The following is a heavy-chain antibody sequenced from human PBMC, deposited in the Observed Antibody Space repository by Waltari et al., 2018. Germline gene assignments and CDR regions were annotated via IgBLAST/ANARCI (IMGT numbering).Heavy chain of an antibody. CDR1: GGSFSGYY. CDR3: ARPDCSGGSCYLVAVDI. D-gene: IGHD2-15*01. J-gene: IGHJ3*02. Sequence: QVQLQQWGAGLLKPSETLSLTCAVYGGSFSGYYWSWIRQPPGKGLEWIWEINHSGSTKYNPTLTSGVTRAAETAKNQFSPERSSVTGAGTAVYYCARPDCSGGSCYLVAVDIWGQGTMVTVSS. V-gene: IGHV4-34*01. CDR2: INHSGST.